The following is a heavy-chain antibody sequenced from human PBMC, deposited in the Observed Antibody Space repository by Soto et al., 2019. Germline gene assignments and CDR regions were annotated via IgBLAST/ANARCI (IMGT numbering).Heavy chain of an antibody. CDR3: ARGEYCSGGSCPIPSYYFDY. D-gene: IGHD2-15*01. V-gene: IGHV4-59*01. CDR2: IYYSGST. Sequence: SETLPLTCTVSGGSISSYYWSWILQPPGKGLEWIGYIYYSGSTNYNPSLKSRVTISVDTSKNQFSLKLSSVTAADTAVYYCARGEYCSGGSCPIPSYYFDYWGQGTLVTVSS. CDR1: GGSISSYY. J-gene: IGHJ4*02.